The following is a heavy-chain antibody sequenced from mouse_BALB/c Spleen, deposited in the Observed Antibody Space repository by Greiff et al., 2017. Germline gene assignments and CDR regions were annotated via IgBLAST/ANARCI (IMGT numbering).Heavy chain of an antibody. Sequence: EVKLMESGGGLVKPGGSLKLSCAASGFTFSDYYMYWVRQTPEKRLEWVATISDGGSYTYYPDSVKGRFTISRDNAKNNLYLQMSSLKSEDTAMYYCARDGYDGGYYAMDYWGQGTSVTVSS. D-gene: IGHD2-2*01. J-gene: IGHJ4*01. CDR3: ARDGYDGGYYAMDY. CDR1: GFTFSDYY. V-gene: IGHV5-4*02. CDR2: ISDGGSYT.